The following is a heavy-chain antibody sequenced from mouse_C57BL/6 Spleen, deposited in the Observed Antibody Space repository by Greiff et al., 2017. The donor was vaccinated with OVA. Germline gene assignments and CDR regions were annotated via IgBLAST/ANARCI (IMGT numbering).Heavy chain of an antibody. Sequence: QVQLKQPGAELVMPGASVKLSCKASGYTFTSYWMHWVKQRPGQGLEWIGEIDPSDSYNNYNQKFKGKSTLTVDKSSSKAYMQLSSLTSEDSAVYYCARFPSMDYWGQGTSVTVSS. V-gene: IGHV1-69*01. CDR2: IDPSDSYN. CDR3: ARFPSMDY. J-gene: IGHJ4*01. CDR1: GYTFTSYW.